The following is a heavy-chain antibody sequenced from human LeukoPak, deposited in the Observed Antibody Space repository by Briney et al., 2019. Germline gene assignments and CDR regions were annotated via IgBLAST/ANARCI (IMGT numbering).Heavy chain of an antibody. J-gene: IGHJ3*02. CDR2: ISYDGSNK. CDR1: GFTFSSYG. CDR3: AKDRRYSGNDAFDI. Sequence: GGSLRLCCAASGFTFSSYGMHWVRQAPGKGLEWVAVISYDGSNKYYADSVKGRFTISRDNSKNTLYLQMNSLRAEDTAVYYCAKDRRYSGNDAFDIWGQGTMVTVSS. D-gene: IGHD5-18*01. V-gene: IGHV3-30*18.